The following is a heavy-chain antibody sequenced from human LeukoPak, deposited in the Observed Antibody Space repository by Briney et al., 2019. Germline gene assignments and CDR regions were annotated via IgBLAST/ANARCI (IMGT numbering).Heavy chain of an antibody. CDR3: ARGSSGWYIAY. Sequence: GASVKVSCKASGYTFTSYGISWVRQAPGQGLEWMGWINPNSGGTNYAQKFQGRVTMTRDTSISTAYMELSRLRSDDTAVYYCARGSSGWYIAYWGQGTLVTVSS. J-gene: IGHJ4*02. V-gene: IGHV1-2*02. CDR1: GYTFTSYG. D-gene: IGHD6-19*01. CDR2: INPNSGGT.